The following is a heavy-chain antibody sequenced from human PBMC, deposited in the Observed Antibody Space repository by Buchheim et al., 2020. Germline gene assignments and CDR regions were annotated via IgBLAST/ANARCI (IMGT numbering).Heavy chain of an antibody. Sequence: QVQLVESGGGVVQPGRSLRLSCAASGFTFSSYGMHWVRQAPGKGLEWVAVIWYDGSNKYYADSVKGRFTISRDNSKNTMYLQMNSLRAEDTAVYYCARDLLYDSSGYYSGRGAYYYYGMDVWGQGTT. J-gene: IGHJ6*02. CDR1: GFTFSSYG. V-gene: IGHV3-33*01. D-gene: IGHD3-22*01. CDR2: IWYDGSNK. CDR3: ARDLLYDSSGYYSGRGAYYYYGMDV.